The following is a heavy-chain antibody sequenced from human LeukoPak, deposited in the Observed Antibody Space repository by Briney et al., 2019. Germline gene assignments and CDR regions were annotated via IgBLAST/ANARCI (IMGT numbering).Heavy chain of an antibody. CDR2: ISSSSSFI. Sequence: PGGSLRLSCAASGFTFSNYNMNWVHQAPGKGLEWVSSISSSSSFIYYADSVKGRFTISRDNAKNSLYLQMNSLRAEDTAVYYCTRDTHFFMTTTIDYWGQGTLVTVSS. D-gene: IGHD4-11*01. J-gene: IGHJ4*02. CDR1: GFTFSNYN. CDR3: TRDTHFFMTTTIDY. V-gene: IGHV3-21*01.